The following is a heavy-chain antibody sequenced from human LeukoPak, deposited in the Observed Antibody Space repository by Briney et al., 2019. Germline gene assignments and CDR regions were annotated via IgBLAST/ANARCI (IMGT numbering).Heavy chain of an antibody. CDR2: ISSSSSTI. CDR3: ARSTYYDILTGYSSSGMDV. D-gene: IGHD3-9*01. CDR1: GLTFSSYS. V-gene: IGHV3-48*01. Sequence: GGSLIPSCATSGLTFSSYSINSVRQAPGKGLEWDSYISSSSSTIYNADAVKGRFNISRDNAKNSLYLQINSLRAEDTAVYYCARSTYYDILTGYSSSGMDVWGQGTTVTVSS. J-gene: IGHJ6*02.